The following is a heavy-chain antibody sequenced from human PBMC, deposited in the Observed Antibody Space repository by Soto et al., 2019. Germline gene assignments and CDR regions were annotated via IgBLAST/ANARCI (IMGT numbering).Heavy chain of an antibody. CDR1: GFTFSSYA. D-gene: IGHD3-10*01. CDR2: ISGSGGST. Sequence: EVQLLESGGGLVQPGGSLRLSCAASGFTFSSYAMSWVRQAPGKGLEWVSGISGSGGSTYYADSVKGRFTISRDNSKNTLYLQVDSLRAEDTALYYCAKDDSWGVLQSNYWGQGTLVTVSS. CDR3: AKDDSWGVLQSNY. J-gene: IGHJ4*02. V-gene: IGHV3-23*01.